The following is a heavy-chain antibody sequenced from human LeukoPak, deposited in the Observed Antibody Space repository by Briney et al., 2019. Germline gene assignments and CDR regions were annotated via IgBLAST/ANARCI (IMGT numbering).Heavy chain of an antibody. V-gene: IGHV3-30-3*01. CDR3: ARARIAVAGIYFDY. J-gene: IGHJ4*02. Sequence: SCKASGGTFSSYAMHWVRQAPGKGLEWVAVISYDGSNKYYADSVKGRFTISRDNSKNTLYLQMNSLRAEDTAVYYCARARIAVAGIYFDYWGQGTLVTVSS. D-gene: IGHD6-19*01. CDR1: GGTFSSYA. CDR2: ISYDGSNK.